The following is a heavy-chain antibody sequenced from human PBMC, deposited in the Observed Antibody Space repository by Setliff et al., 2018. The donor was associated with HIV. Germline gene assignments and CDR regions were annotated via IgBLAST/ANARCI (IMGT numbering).Heavy chain of an antibody. CDR1: GGSISSGAYL. J-gene: IGHJ5*02. V-gene: IGHV4-61*02. CDR2: IFRAGNA. CDR3: ARGRTQWPNYNYFDP. D-gene: IGHD6-19*01. Sequence: LSLTCTVSGGSISSGAYLWAWIRQPAGKGLEWIGRIFRAGNAAYSPSLKSRATMSIDASQNQFSLKVKHVTAADTAVYYCARGRTQWPNYNYFDPWGLGTLVTVSS.